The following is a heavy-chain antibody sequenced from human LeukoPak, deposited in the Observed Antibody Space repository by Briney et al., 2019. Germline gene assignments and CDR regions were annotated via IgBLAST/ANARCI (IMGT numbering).Heavy chain of an antibody. Sequence: ASVKVSCKASGYTFTSYGISWVRQAPGQGLEWMGWINAYNGNTNYAQKFQGRVTMTRDTSTSTVYMELSSLRSEDTAVYYCARDRATTYYYGSGSYSPFDYWGQGTLVTVSS. CDR3: ARDRATTYYYGSGSYSPFDY. CDR2: INAYNGNT. V-gene: IGHV1-18*01. J-gene: IGHJ4*02. CDR1: GYTFTSYG. D-gene: IGHD3-10*01.